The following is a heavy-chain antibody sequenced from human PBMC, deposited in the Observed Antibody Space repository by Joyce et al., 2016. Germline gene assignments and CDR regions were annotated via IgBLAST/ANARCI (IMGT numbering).Heavy chain of an antibody. D-gene: IGHD7-27*01. Sequence: QVQLQQWGAGLLKPSETLSLTCAVYGGSFSGYYWRWSRQPPGKGREWIGEINHSGSTNYNPSLKSRVTISVETSKNQFSLKLSSVTAADTAVYYCARGPRSNWGLVWCDPWGQGTLVTVSS. CDR2: INHSGST. CDR3: ARGPRSNWGLVWCDP. V-gene: IGHV4-34*01. J-gene: IGHJ5*02. CDR1: GGSFSGYY.